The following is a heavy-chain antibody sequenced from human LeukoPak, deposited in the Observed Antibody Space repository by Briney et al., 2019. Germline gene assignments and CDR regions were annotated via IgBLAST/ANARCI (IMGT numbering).Heavy chain of an antibody. CDR1: GGSISSYY. D-gene: IGHD4-17*01. J-gene: IGHJ5*02. Sequence: SETLSLTCTVSGGSISSYYWSWIRQPAGNGLEWIGRIYTSGSTNYNPSLKSRVTMSVDTSKNQFSLKLSSVTAADTAVYYCARDPSGYGDYWFDPWGQGTLVTVSS. CDR3: ARDPSGYGDYWFDP. V-gene: IGHV4-4*07. CDR2: IYTSGST.